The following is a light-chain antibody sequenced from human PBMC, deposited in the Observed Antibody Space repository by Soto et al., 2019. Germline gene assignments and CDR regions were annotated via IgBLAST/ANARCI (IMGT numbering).Light chain of an antibody. J-gene: IGKJ1*01. CDR3: QQYGDSLLT. V-gene: IGKV3-20*01. CDR2: DAS. CDR1: QIVTGDY. Sequence: TQSPSTLSLSPGEGSTLSCSSSQIVTGDYLAWYQQKPGQAPRLLMYDASTRATGIPDRFSGSGSGTDFTLIISRLEPEDFAVYYCQQYGDSLLTFGQGTKVDIK.